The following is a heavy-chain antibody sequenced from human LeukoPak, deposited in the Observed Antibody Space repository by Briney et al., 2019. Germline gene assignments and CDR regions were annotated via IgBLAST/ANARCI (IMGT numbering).Heavy chain of an antibody. CDR1: GFTVSSNY. D-gene: IGHD3-16*01. CDR2: IYSGGST. J-gene: IGHJ5*02. CDR3: ARGQRGTRGGHWFDP. V-gene: IGHV3-53*01. Sequence: PGGSLRLSCAASGFTVSSNYMSWVRQAPGKGLEWVSVIYSGGSTYYADSVKGRFTISRDNSKNTLYLQMNSLRAEDTAVYYCARGQRGTRGGHWFDPWGQGTLVTVSS.